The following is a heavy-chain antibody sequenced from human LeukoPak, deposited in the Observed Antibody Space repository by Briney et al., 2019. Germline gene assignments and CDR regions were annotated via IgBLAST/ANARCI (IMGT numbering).Heavy chain of an antibody. CDR2: ISYDGSNK. V-gene: IGHV3-30*03. J-gene: IGHJ3*02. D-gene: IGHD2-2*01. CDR3: ARIVVVPAAMGGAFDI. Sequence: GGSLRLSCAASGFTFSSYGMHWVRQAPGKGLEWVAVISYDGSNKYYADSVKGRFTVSRDNSKNTLYLQMNSLRAEDTVVYYCARIVVVPAAMGGAFDIWGQGTMVTVSS. CDR1: GFTFSSYG.